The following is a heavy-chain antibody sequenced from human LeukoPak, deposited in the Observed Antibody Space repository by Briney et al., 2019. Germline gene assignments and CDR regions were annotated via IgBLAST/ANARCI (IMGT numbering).Heavy chain of an antibody. Sequence: PGGSLRLSCAASGFTVSSNYMSSVRQAPGKGLEWVSVIYSGGSTYYADSVKGRFTISRDNSKNTLYLQMNSLRAEDTAVYYCARGITMVRGVAGTYYYYGMDVWGQGTTVTVSS. CDR3: ARGITMVRGVAGTYYYYGMDV. J-gene: IGHJ6*02. CDR1: GFTVSSNY. V-gene: IGHV3-66*01. D-gene: IGHD3-10*01. CDR2: IYSGGST.